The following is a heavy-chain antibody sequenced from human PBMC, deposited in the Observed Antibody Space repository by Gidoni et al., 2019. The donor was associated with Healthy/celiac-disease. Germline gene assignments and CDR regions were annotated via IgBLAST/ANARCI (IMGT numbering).Heavy chain of an antibody. D-gene: IGHD3-22*01. J-gene: IGHJ6*02. CDR3: AREEVRERYYTSSGYYYYYYGMDV. Sequence: QVQLQESGPGLVKPSQTLSPTCTVSGGSISSGDYYWSWIRQPPGTGLDWIGYIYYSGTTYYNPSLKSPVTISVDTSKNQFSLKLSSVTAADTAVYYCAREEVRERYYTSSGYYYYYYGMDVWGQGTTVTVSS. V-gene: IGHV4-30-4*01. CDR1: GGSISSGDYY. CDR2: IYYSGTT.